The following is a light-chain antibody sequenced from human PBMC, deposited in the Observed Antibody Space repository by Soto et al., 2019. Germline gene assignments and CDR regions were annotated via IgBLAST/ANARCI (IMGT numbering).Light chain of an antibody. CDR3: MQSLQTPPWT. Sequence: DIVMTQSPEFLGVSLGERATINCQSNQSVLYDFNNKNYLAWYQQKPGQPLKKIIHWGSVRYYGVSDRFSGSGSGTEFTLKISKVEAEDVGVYYCMQSLQTPPWTFGPGTKVDIK. CDR2: WGS. J-gene: IGKJ1*01. V-gene: IGKV4-1*01. CDR1: QSVLYDFNNKNY.